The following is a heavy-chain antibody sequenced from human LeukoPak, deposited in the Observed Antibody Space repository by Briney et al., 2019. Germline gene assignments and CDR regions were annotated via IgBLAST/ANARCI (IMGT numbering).Heavy chain of an antibody. V-gene: IGHV3-15*01. CDR3: TSTYGSGSYYNDY. CDR1: GFTFSNAW. Sequence: GGSLRLSCAASGFTFSNAWMSWVRQAPGKGLEWVGRIKSKTDGRTTDYAAPVKGRFTISRDDSKNTLYLQMNSLKTEDTAVYYCTSTYGSGSYYNDYWGQGTLVTVSS. J-gene: IGHJ4*02. CDR2: IKSKTDGRTT. D-gene: IGHD3-10*01.